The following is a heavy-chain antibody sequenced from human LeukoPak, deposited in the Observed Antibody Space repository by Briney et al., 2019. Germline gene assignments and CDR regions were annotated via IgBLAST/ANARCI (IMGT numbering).Heavy chain of an antibody. Sequence: GGSLRLSCAASGFTFSSQNMNWARQAPGKGLEWVSSIDKNDATTNYADSVRGRFTISRDNSKNTLHLQMSSLRAEDTAVYYCAKYNGQLLEQWYFDYWGQGTLVTVSS. CDR3: AKYNGQLLEQWYFDY. J-gene: IGHJ4*02. V-gene: IGHV3-23*01. D-gene: IGHD6-13*01. CDR1: GFTFSSQN. CDR2: IDKNDATT.